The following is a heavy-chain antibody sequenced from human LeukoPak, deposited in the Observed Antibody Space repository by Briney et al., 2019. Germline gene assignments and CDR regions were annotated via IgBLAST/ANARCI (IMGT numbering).Heavy chain of an antibody. Sequence: GGTLRLSCAASGFSISGYWMHWVRQAAGEGLVWVSRTNSGGTTINSADSVKGRFTISRGNFDNTLHLQMNSLRVEDTAVYYCIREVQVRASASLGLWGQGTLVTVSS. D-gene: IGHD3-16*01. CDR2: TNSGGTTI. CDR3: IREVQVRASASLGL. CDR1: GFSISGYW. V-gene: IGHV3-74*01. J-gene: IGHJ4*01.